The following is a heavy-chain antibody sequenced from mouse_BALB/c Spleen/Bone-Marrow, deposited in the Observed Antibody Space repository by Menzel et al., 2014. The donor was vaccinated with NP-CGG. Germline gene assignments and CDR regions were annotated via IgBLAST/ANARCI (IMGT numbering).Heavy chain of an antibody. CDR3: GRVCYYGSSYFDY. J-gene: IGHJ2*01. CDR1: GYSFTGYF. CDR2: INPYNGDT. V-gene: IGHV1-37*01. Sequence: EVNVVESGPELVKPGASVKISCKASGYSFTGYFMNWVKQSHGKSLEWIGRINPYNGDTFYNQKFKGKATLTVDKSSSTAHMELLSLTSEDSAVYYCGRVCYYGSSYFDYWGQGTTLTVSS. D-gene: IGHD1-1*01.